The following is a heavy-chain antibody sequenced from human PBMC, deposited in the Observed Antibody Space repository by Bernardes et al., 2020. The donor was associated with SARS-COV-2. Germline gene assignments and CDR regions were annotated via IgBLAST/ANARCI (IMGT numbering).Heavy chain of an antibody. V-gene: IGHV1-24*01. CDR3: ARDRVTRGFWSGSGYSGYFDF. J-gene: IGHJ4*02. D-gene: IGHD3-3*01. Sequence: ASVKVSCKVSGYTLTELSMHWVRQAPGKGLEWMGGFDPEDGETIYAQKFQGRVTMTEDTSTDTAYMELSSLRAGDTAVYYCARDRVTRGFWSGSGYSGYFDFWGQGTLVTVSS. CDR1: GYTLTELS. CDR2: FDPEDGET.